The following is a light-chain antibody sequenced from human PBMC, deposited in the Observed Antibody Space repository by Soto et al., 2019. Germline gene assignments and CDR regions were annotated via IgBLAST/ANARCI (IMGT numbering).Light chain of an antibody. CDR1: ESVTSSY. CDR2: GAS. V-gene: IGKV3-20*01. J-gene: IGKJ1*01. Sequence: EIVLTQSPGTLSLSPGERATLSCRASESVTSSYLAWYQHKPGQAPRLLIYGASSRATGIPDRFSGSGSVTDFTLTISRLEPEDFAVYYCQQYGRSPRTFGQGTKVEIK. CDR3: QQYGRSPRT.